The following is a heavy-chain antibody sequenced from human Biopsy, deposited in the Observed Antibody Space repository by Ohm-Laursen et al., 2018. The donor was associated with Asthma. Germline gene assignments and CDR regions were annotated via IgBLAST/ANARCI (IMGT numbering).Heavy chain of an antibody. V-gene: IGHV1-18*04. Sequence: ESSVKVSCKASGYDFSNYGIAWARQAPGQGLEWMGYISGDTGETDYQKKFQGRLTMTTDTSTSTAYMELRRLSSDDSAVYYCARKFRFLDTRGMDVWGQGTTVIVSS. CDR3: ARKFRFLDTRGMDV. J-gene: IGHJ6*02. CDR2: ISGDTGET. CDR1: GYDFSNYG. D-gene: IGHD3-3*01.